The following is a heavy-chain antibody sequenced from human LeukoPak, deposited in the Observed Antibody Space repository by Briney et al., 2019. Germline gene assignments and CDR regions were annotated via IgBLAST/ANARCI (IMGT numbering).Heavy chain of an antibody. J-gene: IGHJ4*02. CDR3: ARATRYSSGWSRYYFDY. Sequence: NTSETLSLTCAVYGGSFSGYYWSWIRQPPGKGLEWIEEINHSGSTNYNPSLKSRVTISVDTSKNQFSLKLSSVTAADTAVYYCARATRYSSGWSRYYFDYWGQGTLVTVSS. CDR1: GGSFSGYY. CDR2: INHSGST. D-gene: IGHD6-19*01. V-gene: IGHV4-34*01.